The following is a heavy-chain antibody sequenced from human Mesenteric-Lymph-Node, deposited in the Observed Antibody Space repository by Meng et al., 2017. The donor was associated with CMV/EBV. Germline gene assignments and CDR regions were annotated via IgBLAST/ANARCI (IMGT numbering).Heavy chain of an antibody. V-gene: IGHV4-59*01. J-gene: IGHJ4*02. CDR1: GGSISGDY. D-gene: IGHD3-22*01. CDR3: ARVFYDSSGYNFDY. Sequence: SETLSLTCNVSGGSISGDYWSWIRQPPGKGLEWIAYIYYSGSTNYNPSLKSRVTISIDKAKNQFSLKLSSVTAADTAVYYCARVFYDSSGYNFDYWGQGTLVTVSS. CDR2: IYYSGST.